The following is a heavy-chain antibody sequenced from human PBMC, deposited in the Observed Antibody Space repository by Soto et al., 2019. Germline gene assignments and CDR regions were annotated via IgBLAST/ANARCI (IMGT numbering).Heavy chain of an antibody. CDR2: IYWDDNK. V-gene: IGHV2-5*02. J-gene: IGHJ4*02. Sequence: QIPLKETGPTLANPTQTLTLTDTSSGFSLSTSGVAVGWFRQPQGKALEWLALIYWDDNKRYSPSLNSRLTIDLDTSKNQVVVTMTNLDPVSTATYCCARSPTINAAMVPFDYWGQGTLVTVAS. CDR1: GFSLSTSGVA. D-gene: IGHD5-18*01. CDR3: ARSPTINAAMVPFDY.